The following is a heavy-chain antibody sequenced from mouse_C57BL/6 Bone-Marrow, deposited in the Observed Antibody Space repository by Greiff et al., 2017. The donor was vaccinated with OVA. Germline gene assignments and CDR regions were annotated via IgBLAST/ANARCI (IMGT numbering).Heavy chain of an antibody. CDR3: ARRIYCYGCSYFDY. CDR2: INPYNGGT. V-gene: IGHV1-19*01. D-gene: IGHD1-1*01. CDR1: GYTFTDYY. J-gene: IGHJ2*01. Sequence: VQLQQSGPVLVKPGASVKMSCKASGYTFTDYYMNWVKQSHGKSLEWIGVINPYNGGTSYNQKFKGKATLTVDKSSSTAYMELNSLTSEDSAVYYSARRIYCYGCSYFDYWGQGTTLTVSS.